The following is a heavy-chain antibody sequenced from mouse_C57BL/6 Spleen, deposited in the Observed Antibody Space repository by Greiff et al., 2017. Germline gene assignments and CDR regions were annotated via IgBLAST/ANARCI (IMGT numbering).Heavy chain of an antibody. J-gene: IGHJ4*01. D-gene: IGHD2-2*01. CDR3: ARGSTMVTTNYAMDY. Sequence: VKLMESGPGLVAPSQSLSITCTVSGFSLTSYGVHWVRQPPGKGLEWLVVIWSDGSTSSTSSLKSRLSISKDDSKSQVFLKMNSLQTDDTAMYYCARGSTMVTTNYAMDYWGQGTSVTVSS. CDR2: IWSDGST. CDR1: GFSLTSYG. V-gene: IGHV2-6*03.